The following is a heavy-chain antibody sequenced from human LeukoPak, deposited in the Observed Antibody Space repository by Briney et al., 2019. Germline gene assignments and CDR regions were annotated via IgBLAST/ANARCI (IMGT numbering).Heavy chain of an antibody. Sequence: GGSLRLSCAASGFTFSRHGMNWVRQAPGKGLEWVSGISGSGDTTYYADSVKGRFTISRDNSKNTLYLQMNSLRAEDTAVYYCAKDNPTLCGGDCYCDYWGQGTLVTVSS. J-gene: IGHJ4*02. D-gene: IGHD2-21*02. CDR2: ISGSGDTT. CDR1: GFTFSRHG. V-gene: IGHV3-23*01. CDR3: AKDNPTLCGGDCYCDY.